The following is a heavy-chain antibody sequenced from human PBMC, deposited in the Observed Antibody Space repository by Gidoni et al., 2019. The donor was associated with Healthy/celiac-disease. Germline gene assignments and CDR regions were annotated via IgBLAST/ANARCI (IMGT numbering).Heavy chain of an antibody. CDR1: GFTFSSYG. CDR3: AKGANWGTGEDAFDI. V-gene: IGHV3-30*02. D-gene: IGHD7-27*01. J-gene: IGHJ3*02. Sequence: QVQLVESGGGVVQPGGSLRLSCAASGFTFSSYGMHWVRQAPGKGLEWVAFIRYDGSNKYYADSVKGRFTISRDNSKNTLYLQMNSLRAEDTAVYYCAKGANWGTGEDAFDIWGQGTMVTVSS. CDR2: IRYDGSNK.